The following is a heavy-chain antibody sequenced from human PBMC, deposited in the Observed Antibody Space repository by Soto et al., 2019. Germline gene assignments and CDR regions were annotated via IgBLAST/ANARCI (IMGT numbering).Heavy chain of an antibody. CDR2: VAFDGSNQ. J-gene: IGHJ4*02. CDR3: ARDRWARYFDSTGYYNGRTIFYY. CDR1: GFTFSNYT. V-gene: IGHV3-30-3*01. D-gene: IGHD3-9*01. Sequence: QVQLVESWGGVVRPGTTLRLSCEASGFTFSNYTMHWVRQSPDRGLELVAVVAFDGSNQFYADSVKGRFTISGDSSGNLLFLLLRSLRLEDTAVYYGARDRWARYFDSTGYYNGRTIFYYCGQGHLVTVSS.